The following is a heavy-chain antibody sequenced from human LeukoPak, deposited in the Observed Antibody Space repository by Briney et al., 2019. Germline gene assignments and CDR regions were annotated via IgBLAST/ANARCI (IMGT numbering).Heavy chain of an antibody. D-gene: IGHD4-17*01. Sequence: ASVKVSCKASGYTFTSYDINWVRQATGQGLEWMGWMNPNSGNTGYAQKFQGRVTMTRNTSISTAYMELSSLGSEDTAVYYCARGPEFTVTTEDYFGYWGQGTLVTVSS. CDR3: ARGPEFTVTTEDYFGY. J-gene: IGHJ4*02. CDR1: GYTFTSYD. CDR2: MNPNSGNT. V-gene: IGHV1-8*01.